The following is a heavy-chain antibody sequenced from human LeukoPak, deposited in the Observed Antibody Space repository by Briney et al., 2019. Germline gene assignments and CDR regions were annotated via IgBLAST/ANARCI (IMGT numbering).Heavy chain of an antibody. D-gene: IGHD5-12*01. Sequence: GGSLRLSCAASGFTFSDAWMSWVRQAPGKGLEWLGFIRSKDNDGTTGYAASVKGRFIISRDDSKSVAYLEMNDLKIEDTAVYYCTRDRWGGGYISRGMDVWGKGTTVTISS. J-gene: IGHJ6*04. V-gene: IGHV3-49*04. CDR3: TRDRWGGGYISRGMDV. CDR1: GFTFSDAW. CDR2: IRSKDNDGTT.